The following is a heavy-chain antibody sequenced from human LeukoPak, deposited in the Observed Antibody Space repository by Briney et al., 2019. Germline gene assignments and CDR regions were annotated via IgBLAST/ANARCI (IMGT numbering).Heavy chain of an antibody. CDR3: ARDVVVPATANYYHYYYYMDV. Sequence: KPSETLSLTCTVSGGSISSYYWSWIRQPAGKGLEWIGGIYSSGSTNYNPSLKSRVTMSVDTSKNQFSLKLSSVTAADTAVYYCARDVVVPATANYYHYYYYMDVWGKGTAVTVSS. CDR2: IYSSGST. CDR1: GGSISSYY. D-gene: IGHD2-2*01. J-gene: IGHJ6*03. V-gene: IGHV4-4*07.